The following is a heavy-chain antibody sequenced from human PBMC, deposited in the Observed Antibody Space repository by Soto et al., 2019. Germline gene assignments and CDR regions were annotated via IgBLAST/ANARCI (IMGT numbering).Heavy chain of an antibody. Sequence: EVQLLESGGGLVQRGGSLRLSCAASGLTFSNYAMNWVRQAPGKGLEWVSVISDTGDSAYYADSVKGRFTISRDNSKNTLYLQMNSMRAEDTAIYYCVKEGSCWYSRSSFYFWGRGTVVTVSS. CDR1: GLTFSNYA. D-gene: IGHD6-19*01. V-gene: IGHV3-23*01. CDR3: VKEGSCWYSRSSFYF. J-gene: IGHJ3*01. CDR2: ISDTGDSA.